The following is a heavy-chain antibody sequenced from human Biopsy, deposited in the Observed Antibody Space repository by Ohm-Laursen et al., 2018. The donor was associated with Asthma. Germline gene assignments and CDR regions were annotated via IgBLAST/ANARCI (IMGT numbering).Heavy chain of an antibody. CDR3: AKVRSDWVITESFDY. CDR1: GFKFDEYT. Sequence: RSLRLSCAASGFKFDEYTMHWVRQAPGKGLEWVSGISWNSATIGYADSVEGRFTISRDNAKNSVFLHMDSLRPEDTAFYYCAKVRSDWVITESFDYWGQGVLGTVSS. J-gene: IGHJ4*02. CDR2: ISWNSATI. V-gene: IGHV3-9*01. D-gene: IGHD3-22*01.